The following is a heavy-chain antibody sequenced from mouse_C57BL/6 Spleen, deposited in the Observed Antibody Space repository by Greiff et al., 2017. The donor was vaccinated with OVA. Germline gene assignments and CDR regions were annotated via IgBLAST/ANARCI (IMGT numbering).Heavy chain of an antibody. CDR2: IYPGDGAT. CDR3: ARAYYSPWYFDV. D-gene: IGHD2-12*01. J-gene: IGHJ1*03. Sequence: QVQLQQSGPELVKPGASVTISCKASGYAFSRSWMNWVKQRPGKGVEWIGRIYPGDGATNYNRKFKGKAPLTADKSSSTAYMSLSSLTSEDAAVYFYARAYYSPWYFDVWGTGTTVTVSS. V-gene: IGHV1-82*01. CDR1: GYAFSRSW.